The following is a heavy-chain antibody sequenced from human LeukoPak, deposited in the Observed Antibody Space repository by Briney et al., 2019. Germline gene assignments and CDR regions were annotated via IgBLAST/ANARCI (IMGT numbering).Heavy chain of an antibody. J-gene: IGHJ4*02. V-gene: IGHV1-69*05. Sequence: ASVKVSCKASGGTFSSYAIGWVRQAPGQGLGWMGGIIPIFGTANYAQKFQGRVTITTDESTSTAYMELSSLRSEDTAVYYCATHYYDSSGYFDYWGQGTLVTVSS. CDR2: IIPIFGTA. CDR1: GGTFSSYA. CDR3: ATHYYDSSGYFDY. D-gene: IGHD3-22*01.